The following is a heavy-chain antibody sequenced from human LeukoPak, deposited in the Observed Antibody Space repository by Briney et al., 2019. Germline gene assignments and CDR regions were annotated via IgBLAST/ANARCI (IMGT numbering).Heavy chain of an antibody. Sequence: ASVKVSCKAAGYTFTSYAMNWVRQAPGQGLEWMGWINTNTGNPTYAQGFTGRFVLSLDTSVSTAYLQISSLKAEDTAVYYCARGGIGYCSGGSCYGDYWGQGTLVTVS. V-gene: IGHV7-4-1*02. D-gene: IGHD2-15*01. CDR3: ARGGIGYCSGGSCYGDY. CDR2: INTNTGNP. CDR1: GYTFTSYA. J-gene: IGHJ4*02.